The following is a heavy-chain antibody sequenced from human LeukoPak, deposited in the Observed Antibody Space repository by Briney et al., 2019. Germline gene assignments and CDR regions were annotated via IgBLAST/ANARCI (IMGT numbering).Heavy chain of an antibody. Sequence: PSETLSLTCSVSGGSISNYYWSWIRQPPGKGLEWIGYIYYSGSTNYNPSLKSRVTISVDTSKNQFSLKLRSETAADTAVYYCARQAGWWFDPWGQGTLVTVSS. CDR3: ARQAGWWFDP. CDR2: IYYSGST. CDR1: GGSISNYY. V-gene: IGHV4-59*01. J-gene: IGHJ5*02.